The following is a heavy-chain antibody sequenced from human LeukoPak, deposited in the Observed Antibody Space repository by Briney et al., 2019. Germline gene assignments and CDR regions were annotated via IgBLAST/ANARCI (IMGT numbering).Heavy chain of an antibody. D-gene: IGHD2-21*01. Sequence: GASVKVSCKASGYTFTIYGISWVRQAPGQGLEWMGWISAYNGNTNYAQKLQGRVTMTTDTSTSTAYMELRSLRSDDTAVYYCARDKGLAYCGGDCPGDFDYWGQGTLVTVSS. CDR1: GYTFTIYG. CDR3: ARDKGLAYCGGDCPGDFDY. V-gene: IGHV1-18*01. CDR2: ISAYNGNT. J-gene: IGHJ4*02.